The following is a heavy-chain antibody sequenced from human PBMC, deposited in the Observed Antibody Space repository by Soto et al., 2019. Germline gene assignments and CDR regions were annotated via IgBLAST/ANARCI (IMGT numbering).Heavy chain of an antibody. V-gene: IGHV4-59*08. CDR3: ARLGGFFQALDS. CDR2: IYFGGTT. CDR1: GGSISPYY. J-gene: IGHJ4*02. Sequence: QVQLQESGPGLVKPSETLSLTCTVSGGSISPYYWSWIRQPPGKGLEWICYIYFGGTTKYNPSLKSRVTMSLDTSKNHFSLKLTSVPAADTAVYYCARLGGFFQALDSWGQGTLVTVSS. D-gene: IGHD2-15*01.